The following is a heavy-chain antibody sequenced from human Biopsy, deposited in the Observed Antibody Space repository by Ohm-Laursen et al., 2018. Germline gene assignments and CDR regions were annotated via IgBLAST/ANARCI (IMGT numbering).Heavy chain of an antibody. CDR1: GASIKSFY. V-gene: IGHV4-59*07. D-gene: IGHD1-14*01. Sequence: SDTLSLTCSVSGASIKSFYWSWIRQSPGKGLQWIAFISHTGYTSYNPSLKSRVTISVDTSKSQFSLKLTSATVGDTAVYYCARSRNDHGGMYFDSWGQGSLVTVSS. CDR2: ISHTGYT. J-gene: IGHJ4*02. CDR3: ARSRNDHGGMYFDS.